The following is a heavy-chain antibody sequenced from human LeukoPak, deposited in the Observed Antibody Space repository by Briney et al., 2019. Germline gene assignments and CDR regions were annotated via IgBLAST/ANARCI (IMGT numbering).Heavy chain of an antibody. CDR1: GYTFTSNW. CDR2: IYPGDSDT. CDR3: AKGDGYNTFDS. J-gene: IGHJ4*02. Sequence: GESLKISCKGSGYTFTSNWLGWVRQMPVKGLEWMGIIYPGDSDTRYSPSLQGQVTISADKSIKTAYLQWNSLKASDTAMYYCAKGDGYNTFDSWGQGTLVTVSS. D-gene: IGHD5-24*01. V-gene: IGHV5-51*01.